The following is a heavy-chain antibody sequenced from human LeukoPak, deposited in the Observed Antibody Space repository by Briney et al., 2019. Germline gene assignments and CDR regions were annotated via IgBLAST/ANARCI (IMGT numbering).Heavy chain of an antibody. CDR2: IKPDGTEK. V-gene: IGHV3-7*03. CDR1: GFTFNNYW. Sequence: PGGSLRLSCAASGFTFNNYWMSWFRQAPGKGREWVANIKPDGTEKYYVDSVKGRFTISRDNAKNSLYLQMNSLRAEDTAAYYCARDIVVVPAAHYFDYWGQGAPVTVSS. CDR3: ARDIVVVPAAHYFDY. D-gene: IGHD2-2*01. J-gene: IGHJ4*02.